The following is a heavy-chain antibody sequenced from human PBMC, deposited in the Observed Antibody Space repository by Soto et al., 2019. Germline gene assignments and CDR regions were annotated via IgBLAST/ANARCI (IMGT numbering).Heavy chain of an antibody. CDR3: ARVGTARPVRYYYYGMDV. J-gene: IGHJ6*02. D-gene: IGHD6-6*01. CDR2: INHSGST. V-gene: IGHV4-34*01. Sequence: SGTLSLTCAVYGGSFSGYYWSWIRQPPGKGLEWIGEINHSGSTNYNPSLKSRVTISVDTSKNQFSLKLSSVTAADTAVYYCARVGTARPVRYYYYGMDVWGQGTTVTVSS. CDR1: GGSFSGYY.